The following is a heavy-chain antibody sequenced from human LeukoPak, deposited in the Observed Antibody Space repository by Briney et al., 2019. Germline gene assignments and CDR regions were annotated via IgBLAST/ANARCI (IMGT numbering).Heavy chain of an antibody. V-gene: IGHV3-48*01. J-gene: IGHJ4*02. CDR3: AREYSSSSGRSFDY. D-gene: IGHD6-6*01. Sequence: GGSLRLSCAASRFTFSTYSMNWVRQAPGKGLEWVSYISSGSNTIHYADSVKGRFTISRDNAKNSLYLQMNSLRPEDTAVYYCAREYSSSSGRSFDYWGQGTLVTVSS. CDR1: RFTFSTYS. CDR2: ISSGSNTI.